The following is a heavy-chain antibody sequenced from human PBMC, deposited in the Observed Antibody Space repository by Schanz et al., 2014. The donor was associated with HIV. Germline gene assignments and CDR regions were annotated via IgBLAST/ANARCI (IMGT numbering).Heavy chain of an antibody. V-gene: IGHV3-9*01. J-gene: IGHJ4*02. D-gene: IGHD6-19*01. CDR1: GFKFDDYG. CDR2: ISWNSGNI. Sequence: ELQLVESGGGLVQPGKSLRLSCAAAGFKFDDYGMHWVRQAPGKGLEWVAGISWNSGNIGYGDSVKGRFTISRDNARNSLSLQMNGLRAEDTAVYYCARGVPAHSSGWYLDYWGQGTLVIVSS. CDR3: ARGVPAHSSGWYLDY.